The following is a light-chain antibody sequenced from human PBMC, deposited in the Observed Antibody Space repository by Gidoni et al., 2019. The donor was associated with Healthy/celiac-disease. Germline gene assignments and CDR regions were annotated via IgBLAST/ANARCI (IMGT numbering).Light chain of an antibody. Sequence: DIQMTQSPSSLSASVGDRVTITCLASQSISSYLNWYQQKPGKAPKLLIYAASSLQSGVPSRFSGSGSGTDFPLTISSLQPEVFATYYCQQSYSTLWTFGQGTKVEIK. CDR1: QSISSY. CDR2: AAS. CDR3: QQSYSTLWT. J-gene: IGKJ1*01. V-gene: IGKV1-39*01.